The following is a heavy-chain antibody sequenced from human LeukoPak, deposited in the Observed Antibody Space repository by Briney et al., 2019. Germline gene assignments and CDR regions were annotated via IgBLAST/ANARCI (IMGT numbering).Heavy chain of an antibody. CDR1: GFTFSSYA. D-gene: IGHD6-13*01. CDR3: ARDESRDSSRIEYFFDY. CDR2: ISGSGGST. J-gene: IGHJ4*02. Sequence: GGSLRLSCAASGFTFSSYAMSWVRQAPGKGLEWVSTISGSGGSTYYADSVKGRFTISRDNSKNTLYLQMNSLRAEDTAVYYCARDESRDSSRIEYFFDYWGQGTLVTVSS. V-gene: IGHV3-23*01.